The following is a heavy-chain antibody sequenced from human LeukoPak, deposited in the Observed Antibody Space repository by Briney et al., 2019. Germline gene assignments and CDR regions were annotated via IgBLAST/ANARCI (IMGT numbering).Heavy chain of an antibody. V-gene: IGHV4-59*01. CDR3: ARWVDGRSWLGRYFDY. CDR2: IYYSGST. Sequence: PSETLSLTCTVSGGSISSYYWSWIRQPPGKGLEWIGYIYYSGSTNYNPSLKSRVTISVDTSKNQFSLKLSSVTAADTAVYYCARWVDGRSWLGRYFDYWGQGTLVSVSS. D-gene: IGHD6-13*01. J-gene: IGHJ4*02. CDR1: GGSISSYY.